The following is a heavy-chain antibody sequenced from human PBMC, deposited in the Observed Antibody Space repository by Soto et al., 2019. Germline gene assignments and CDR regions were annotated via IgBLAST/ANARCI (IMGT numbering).Heavy chain of an antibody. D-gene: IGHD3-10*01. CDR2: IYSTGST. CDR3: ARERRDSWPTMGVDC. Sequence: QVQLRESGPGLVKPSQTLSLTCSVSGGSVSRGGYYWGWIRQLPGRGLEWFGYIYSTGSTLYNPSLKRRVALSRDTSKNQFALKLTSVTAADTAVYYCARERRDSWPTMGVDCWGQGSLVTGSS. V-gene: IGHV4-31*03. CDR1: GGSVSRGGYY. J-gene: IGHJ4*02.